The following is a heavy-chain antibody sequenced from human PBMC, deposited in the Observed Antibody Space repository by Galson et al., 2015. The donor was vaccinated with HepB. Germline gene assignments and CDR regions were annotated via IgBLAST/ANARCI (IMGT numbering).Heavy chain of an antibody. D-gene: IGHD6-13*01. CDR1: GFTFSSYG. CDR2: IWYDGSNK. J-gene: IGHJ6*02. CDR3: ARDAGAAAGSPRFYYYGMDV. Sequence: SLRLSCAAFGFTFSSYGMHWVRQAPGKGLEWVAVIWYDGSNKYYADSVKGRFTISRDNSKNTLYLQMNSLRAEDTAVYYCARDAGAAAGSPRFYYYGMDVWGQGTMVTVSS. V-gene: IGHV3-33*01.